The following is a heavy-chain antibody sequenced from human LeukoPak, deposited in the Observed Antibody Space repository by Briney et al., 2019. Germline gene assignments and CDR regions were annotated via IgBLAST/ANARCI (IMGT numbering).Heavy chain of an antibody. V-gene: IGHV4-61*02. CDR3: ARLRYCSGGSCSPVDY. CDR2: IYTSGST. J-gene: IGHJ4*02. CDR1: GGSISSGSYY. Sequence: PSETLSLTCTVSGGSISSGSYYWSWIRQPAGKGLEWIGRIYTSGSTNYNPSLKSRVTISVDTSKNQFSLKLSSVTAADTAVYYCARLRYCSGGSCSPVDYWGQGTLVTVSS. D-gene: IGHD2-15*01.